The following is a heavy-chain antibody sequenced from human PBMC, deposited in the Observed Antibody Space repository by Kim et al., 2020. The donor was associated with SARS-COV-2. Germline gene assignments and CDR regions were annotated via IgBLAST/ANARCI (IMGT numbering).Heavy chain of an antibody. Sequence: GGSLRLSCAASGFTFSSYGMHWVRQAPGKGLEWVAVISYDGSNKYYADSVKGRFTISRDNSKNTLYLQMNSLRAEDTAVYYCATYSTVTTYYWGQGTLVTVSS. CDR3: ATYSTVTTYY. D-gene: IGHD4-4*01. CDR1: GFTFSSYG. CDR2: ISYDGSNK. J-gene: IGHJ4*02. V-gene: IGHV3-30*03.